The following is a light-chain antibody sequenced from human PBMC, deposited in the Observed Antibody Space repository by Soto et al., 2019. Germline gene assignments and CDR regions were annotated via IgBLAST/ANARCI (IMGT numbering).Light chain of an antibody. CDR3: QNHNNSPWT. J-gene: IGKJ1*01. V-gene: IGKV1-27*01. CDR2: AAS. Sequence: DIQMTQSPSSLSASVGDRVTITCRASQVIGNYLAWYQQKSGKVPKLLIYAASTLQSGVPSRFSGSRSGTDFTLTIGSLQPEDVATYYCQNHNNSPWTFGQGTKVEIQ. CDR1: QVIGNY.